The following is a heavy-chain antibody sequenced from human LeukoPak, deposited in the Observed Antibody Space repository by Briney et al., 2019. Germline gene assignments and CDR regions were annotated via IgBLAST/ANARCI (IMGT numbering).Heavy chain of an antibody. CDR2: INTSGST. V-gene: IGHV4-4*07. J-gene: IGHJ4*02. CDR3: ARDASCYYDGSGYYLGY. CDR1: GGSISSCS. D-gene: IGHD3-22*01. Sequence: SETLSLTCIVSGGSISSCSWNWIRQPAGKGLEWIGRINTSGSTNYNPSLKSRVTMSVDTSKKQFSLKLSSVTAADTAVYYCARDASCYYDGSGYYLGYWGQGTLVTVSS.